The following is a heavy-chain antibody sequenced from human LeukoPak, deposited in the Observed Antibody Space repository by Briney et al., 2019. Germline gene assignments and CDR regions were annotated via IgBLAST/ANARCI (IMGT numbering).Heavy chain of an antibody. J-gene: IGHJ4*02. D-gene: IGHD3-10*01. CDR1: GGSISSSSYY. CDR2: IYYSGST. V-gene: IGHV4-39*07. CDR3: ARVSSDYYGSGSYGVY. Sequence: SETRSLTCTVSGGSISSSSYYWGWIRQPPGKGLEWIGNIYYSGSTYYNPSLKSRVTISVDTSKKQFSLKLSSVTAADTAVYYCARVSSDYYGSGSYGVYWGQGTLVTVSS.